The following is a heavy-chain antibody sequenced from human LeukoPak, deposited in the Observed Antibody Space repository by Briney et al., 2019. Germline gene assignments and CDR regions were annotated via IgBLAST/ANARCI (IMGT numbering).Heavy chain of an antibody. CDR1: GGSFSGYY. D-gene: IGHD6-19*01. Sequence: PSETLSLTCAVYGGSFSGYYWSWIRQPPGKGLEWIGEINHSGSTNYNPSLKSRVTISVDTSKNQFSLKLSSVTAADTAVYYCARGLWRAVAGPSFGYWGQGTLVTVSS. CDR3: ARGLWRAVAGPSFGY. J-gene: IGHJ4*02. CDR2: INHSGST. V-gene: IGHV4-34*01.